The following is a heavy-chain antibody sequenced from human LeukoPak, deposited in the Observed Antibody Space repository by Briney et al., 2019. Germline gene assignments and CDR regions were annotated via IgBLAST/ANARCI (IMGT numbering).Heavy chain of an antibody. CDR1: GFTVSSNY. CDR3: ARVPYGSGTYWAFDI. CDR2: IYSGGST. J-gene: IGHJ3*02. D-gene: IGHD3-10*01. Sequence: PGGSLRLSCAASGFTVSSNYMSWVRQAPGKGLEWVSLIYSGGSTYYADSVKGRFTISRDNSKNTLYLQMNSLTAEDTAVYYCARVPYGSGTYWAFDIWGQGTMVTVSS. V-gene: IGHV3-66*01.